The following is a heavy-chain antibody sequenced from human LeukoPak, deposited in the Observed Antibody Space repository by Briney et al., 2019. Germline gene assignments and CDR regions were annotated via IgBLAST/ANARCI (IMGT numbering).Heavy chain of an antibody. J-gene: IGHJ5*02. Sequence: SVTVSCKTAAGTFTNYPISWGRQAPGPGLEWRGGIMPIVGTAHYAERFQARVTISADESTTTVFLELRSLKSEDTAVYYCARGPEIVVAGTTFAAYKWFDPWGQGTLLSVSS. CDR1: AGTFTNYP. V-gene: IGHV1-69*13. D-gene: IGHD6-19*01. CDR2: IMPIVGTA. CDR3: ARGPEIVVAGTTFAAYKWFDP.